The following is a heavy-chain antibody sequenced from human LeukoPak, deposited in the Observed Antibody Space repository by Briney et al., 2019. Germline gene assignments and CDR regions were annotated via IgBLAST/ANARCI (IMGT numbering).Heavy chain of an antibody. J-gene: IGHJ4*02. CDR1: GFTFSDYY. D-gene: IGHD4-17*01. CDR3: ATVTTWGSDY. V-gene: IGHV3-11*01. CDR2: ISSSGSTI. Sequence: PGGSLRLSCAASGFTFSDYYMSWIRQAPGRGLEWVSYISSSGSTIYYADSVKGRFTISRDNAKNSLYLQMNSLRAEDTAVYHCATVTTWGSDYWGQGTLVTVSS.